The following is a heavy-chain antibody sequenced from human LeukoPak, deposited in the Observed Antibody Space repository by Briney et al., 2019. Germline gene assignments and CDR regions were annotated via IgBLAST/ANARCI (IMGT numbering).Heavy chain of an antibody. CDR3: ARESPPQYSYDSSSYLGPMDAFDI. CDR1: GFTFSSYG. D-gene: IGHD3-22*01. CDR2: ISGSGGTI. J-gene: IGHJ3*02. V-gene: IGHV3-23*01. Sequence: GGSLRLSCAASGFTFSSYGMSWVRQAPGKGLEWVSAISGSGGTIYYADSVKGRFTISRDNAKNSLYLQMNSLRAEDTAVYYCARESPPQYSYDSSSYLGPMDAFDIWGQGTMVTVSS.